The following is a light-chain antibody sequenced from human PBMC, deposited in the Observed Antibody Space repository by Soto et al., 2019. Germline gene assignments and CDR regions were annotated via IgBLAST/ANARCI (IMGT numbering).Light chain of an antibody. CDR2: EVS. J-gene: IGLJ1*01. Sequence: QSVLTQPASVSGSPGQSITISCTGTSSDIGGYDYVSWYQLHPGKAPKLMLFEVSNRPSGVSYRFSGSKSGNTASLTISGLQAEDEADYFCSSYSISTAYLFGTGTKLTVL. CDR1: SSDIGGYDY. V-gene: IGLV2-14*01. CDR3: SSYSISTAYL.